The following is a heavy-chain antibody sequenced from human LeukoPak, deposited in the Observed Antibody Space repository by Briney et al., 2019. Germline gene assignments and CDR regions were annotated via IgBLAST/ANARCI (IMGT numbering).Heavy chain of an antibody. CDR2: IKQDGSDK. CDR1: GFSFSQYW. D-gene: IGHD6-13*01. Sequence: GGSLRLSCAASGFSFSQYWMSWVRQAPGKGLEWVANIKQDGSDKYYVDSVKGRFTISRDNAKNSLYLQMNSLRAEDTAVYYCAIIPRAAAGPSARSPFHYWGQGTLVTVSS. V-gene: IGHV3-7*01. CDR3: AIIPRAAAGPSARSPFHY. J-gene: IGHJ4*02.